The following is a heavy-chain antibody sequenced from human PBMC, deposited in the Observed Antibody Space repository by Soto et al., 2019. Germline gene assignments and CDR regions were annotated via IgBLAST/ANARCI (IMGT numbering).Heavy chain of an antibody. CDR2: INWNGGST. J-gene: IGHJ6*03. CDR1: GFTFDDYG. Sequence: GGSLRLSCAASGFTFDDYGMSWVRQAPGKGLEWVSGINWNGGSTGYADSVKGRFTISRDNAKNSLYLQMNSLRAEDTALYHCARWMIGYCSGGSCYSDYYYMDVWGKGTTVTVSS. D-gene: IGHD2-15*01. V-gene: IGHV3-20*01. CDR3: ARWMIGYCSGGSCYSDYYYMDV.